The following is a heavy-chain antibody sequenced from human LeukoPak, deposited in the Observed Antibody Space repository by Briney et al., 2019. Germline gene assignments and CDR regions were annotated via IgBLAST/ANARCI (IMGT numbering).Heavy chain of an antibody. CDR1: AYTFSSYN. V-gene: IGHV1-18*04. Sequence: GASVKVSCKASAYTFSSYNINWVRQAPGQGLEWMGWISTYNGNTNYAQKLQGRVTMTIDTSTSTAYMELRSLRSDDTAVYYCATIVTAIPYWGQGTLVIVSS. CDR2: ISTYNGNT. D-gene: IGHD5-12*01. CDR3: ATIVTAIPY. J-gene: IGHJ4*02.